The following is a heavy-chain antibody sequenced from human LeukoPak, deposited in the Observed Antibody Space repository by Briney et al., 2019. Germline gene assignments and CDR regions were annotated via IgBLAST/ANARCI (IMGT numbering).Heavy chain of an antibody. J-gene: IGHJ3*02. CDR1: GYTFTSYA. Sequence: ASVKASCKASGYTFTSYAMNWVRQAPGQGLEWMGCINTNTGNTTYAQGFTGRFVFSLDTSVSTAYLQISSLNAEDTAVYYCARELRSTYYYDSSGYFGINHDAFDIWGQGTMVTVSS. CDR3: ARELRSTYYYDSSGYFGINHDAFDI. V-gene: IGHV7-4-1*02. CDR2: INTNTGNT. D-gene: IGHD3-22*01.